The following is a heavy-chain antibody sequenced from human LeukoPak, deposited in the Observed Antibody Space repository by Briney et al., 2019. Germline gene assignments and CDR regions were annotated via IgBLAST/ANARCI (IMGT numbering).Heavy chain of an antibody. J-gene: IGHJ4*02. Sequence: SVKVSCKASGGTFSSYAISWVRQAPGQGLEWMGRIIPIFGTANYAQKFQGRVTITTDESTSTAYMELSSLRSEDTALYYYASDYDSSGCYYPKFDYWGQGTLVTVSS. CDR1: GGTFSSYA. CDR3: ASDYDSSGCYYPKFDY. CDR2: IIPIFGTA. D-gene: IGHD3-22*01. V-gene: IGHV1-69*05.